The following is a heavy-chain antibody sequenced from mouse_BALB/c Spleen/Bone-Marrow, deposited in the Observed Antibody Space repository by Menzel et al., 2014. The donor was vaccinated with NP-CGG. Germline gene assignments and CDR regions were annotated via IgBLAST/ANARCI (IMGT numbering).Heavy chain of an antibody. CDR2: ISGYYGDA. J-gene: IGHJ4*01. Sequence: VQGVESGAELVRPGVSVKISYKGSGYTFTDYAIHWVKQSHAKSLEWIGLISGYYGDAIYNQKFKGKATMTVDKSSRTAYMDLARLTSEDSAIYYCARSGKVRNAMDYWGQGTSVTVSS. D-gene: IGHD2-14*01. CDR3: ARSGKVRNAMDY. V-gene: IGHV1-67*01. CDR1: GYTFTDYA.